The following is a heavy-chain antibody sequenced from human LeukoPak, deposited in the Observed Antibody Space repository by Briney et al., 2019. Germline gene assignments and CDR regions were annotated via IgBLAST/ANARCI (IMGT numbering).Heavy chain of an antibody. CDR1: GFTFSNFA. Sequence: GGSLRLSCAASGFTFSNFAMTWGRQAPGKGLEWVSSIVGSSSTYYADSLKGRFTISRDNAKNSLYLQMNSLRAEDTAVYYCARIGAGSSRDYWGQGTLATVSS. J-gene: IGHJ4*02. D-gene: IGHD6-13*01. V-gene: IGHV3-21*01. CDR3: ARIGAGSSRDY. CDR2: IVGSSST.